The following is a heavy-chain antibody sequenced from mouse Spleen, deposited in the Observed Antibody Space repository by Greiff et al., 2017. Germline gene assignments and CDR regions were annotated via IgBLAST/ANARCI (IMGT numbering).Heavy chain of an antibody. CDR3: ARQLGPPFDY. J-gene: IGHJ2*01. CDR1: GYSFTSYY. V-gene: IGHV1-66*01. D-gene: IGHD3-1*01. CDR2: IYPGSGNT. Sequence: QVQLKESGPELVKPGASVKISCKASGYSFTSYYIHWVKQRPGQGLEWIGWIYPGSGNTKYNEKFKGKATLTADTSSSTAYMQLSSLTSEDSAVYYCARQLGPPFDYWGQGTTLTVSS.